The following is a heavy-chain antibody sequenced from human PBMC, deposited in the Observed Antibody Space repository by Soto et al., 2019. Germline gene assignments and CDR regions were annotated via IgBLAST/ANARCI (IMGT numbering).Heavy chain of an antibody. CDR3: ARSDSSGYYPGYY. Sequence: ASVKVSCKASGGTFSSYAISWVRQAPGQGLEWMGGIIPIFGTANYAQKFQGRVTITADESTSTAYMELSSLRSEDTAVYYCARSDSSGYYPGYYWGQGTLVTVSS. V-gene: IGHV1-69*13. CDR1: GGTFSSYA. D-gene: IGHD3-22*01. J-gene: IGHJ4*02. CDR2: IIPIFGTA.